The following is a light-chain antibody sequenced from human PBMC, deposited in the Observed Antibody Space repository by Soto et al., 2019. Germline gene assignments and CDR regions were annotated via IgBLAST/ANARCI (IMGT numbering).Light chain of an antibody. V-gene: IGKV3-20*01. Sequence: EIVLTQSPGTLSWSPGERATLSCRASQTVSNNYLAWYQQKPGQAPRLLIYAASGRATAIPDRFSGSGSGTDFTLTISRLEPEDFAVYYCQQYATSRTFGQGTKVEIK. CDR1: QTVSNNY. J-gene: IGKJ1*01. CDR3: QQYATSRT. CDR2: AAS.